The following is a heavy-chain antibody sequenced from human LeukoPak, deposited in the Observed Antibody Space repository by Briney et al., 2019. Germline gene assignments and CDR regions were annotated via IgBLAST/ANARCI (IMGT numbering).Heavy chain of an antibody. CDR2: IYSAGST. J-gene: IGHJ4*02. CDR3: ARHESAVGALFY. Sequence: KPSETLSLTCTVSGGSISSFYWSWIRQPPGKGLEWIGYIYSAGSTNSNPSLKSRITISVDTSRNEFSLRLTSVTAADTAVYYCARHESAVGALFYWGQGSLVTVSS. V-gene: IGHV4-59*08. CDR1: GGSISSFY. D-gene: IGHD1-26*01.